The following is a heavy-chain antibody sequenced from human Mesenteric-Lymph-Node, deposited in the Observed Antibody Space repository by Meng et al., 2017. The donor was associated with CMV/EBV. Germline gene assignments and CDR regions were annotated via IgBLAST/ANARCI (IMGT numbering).Heavy chain of an antibody. D-gene: IGHD5-12*01. CDR2: IIPIFGTA. J-gene: IGHJ4*02. V-gene: IGHV1-69*06. CDR3: ARARVATMAGADY. Sequence: KASGGTFSSYAISWVRQAPGQGLELMGGIIPIFGTANYAQKFQGRVTITADKSTSTAYMELSSLRSEDTAVYYCARARVATMAGADYWGQGTLVTVSS. CDR1: GGTFSSYA.